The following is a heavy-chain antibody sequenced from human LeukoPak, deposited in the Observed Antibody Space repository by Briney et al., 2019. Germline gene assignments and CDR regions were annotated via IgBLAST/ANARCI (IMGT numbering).Heavy chain of an antibody. D-gene: IGHD3-10*01. CDR1: GGSISSSSYY. CDR3: ARLLWFGNSNWFDP. V-gene: IGHV4-39*07. Sequence: SETLSLTCTVSGGSISSSSYYWGWIRQPPGKGLEWIGSIYHSGSTYYNPSLKSRVTMSVDTSKNQFSLKLSSVTAADTAVYYCARLLWFGNSNWFDPWGQGTLVTVSS. J-gene: IGHJ5*02. CDR2: IYHSGST.